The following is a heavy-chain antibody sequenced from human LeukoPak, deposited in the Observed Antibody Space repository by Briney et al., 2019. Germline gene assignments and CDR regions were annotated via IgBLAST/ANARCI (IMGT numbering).Heavy chain of an antibody. V-gene: IGHV4-59*01. CDR2: IYYSGST. CDR1: GGSISSYY. CDR3: ARRNVPKHYFDY. Sequence: PSETLSLTCTVSGGSISSYYWSWIRQPPGKGLEWIGYIYYSGSTNYNPSLKSRVTISVDTSKNQFSLKLSSVTAADTAVYYCARRNVPKHYFDYWGQGTLVTVSS. J-gene: IGHJ4*02.